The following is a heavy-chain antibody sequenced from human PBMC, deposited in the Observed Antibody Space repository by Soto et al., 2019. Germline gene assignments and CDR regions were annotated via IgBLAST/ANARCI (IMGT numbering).Heavy chain of an antibody. CDR3: AKGPTIFGVVIIPGYYYGMYV. J-gene: IGHJ6*02. CDR1: GFTFSSYA. CDR2: ISGSGGST. V-gene: IGHV3-23*01. Sequence: GGSLRLSCAASGFTFSSYAMSWVRQAPGKGLEWVSAISGSGGSTYYTDSVKGRFTISRDNSKNTLYLQMNSLRAEDTALYYCAKGPTIFGVVIIPGYYYGMYVWGHGTTVTVSS. D-gene: IGHD3-3*01.